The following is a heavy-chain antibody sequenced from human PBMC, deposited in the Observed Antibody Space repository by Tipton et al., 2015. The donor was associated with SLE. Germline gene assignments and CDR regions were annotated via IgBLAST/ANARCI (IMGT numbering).Heavy chain of an antibody. Sequence: TLSLTCTVSGGAISSDSHYWTWIRQPAGKGLEWIGRFYTPGNNHSNPSLKSRVTISVDTSKNQFSLQLSSVTVADTAVYDCARERLLWPRGNFDIWGQGIMVTVSA. V-gene: IGHV4-61*02. CDR2: FYTPGNN. CDR1: GGAISSDSHY. CDR3: ARERLLWPRGNFDI. J-gene: IGHJ3*02. D-gene: IGHD3-10*01.